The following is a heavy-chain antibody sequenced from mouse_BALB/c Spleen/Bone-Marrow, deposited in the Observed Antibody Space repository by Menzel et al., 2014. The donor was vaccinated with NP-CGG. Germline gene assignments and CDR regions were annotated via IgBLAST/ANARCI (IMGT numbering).Heavy chain of an antibody. V-gene: IGHV1-54*01. CDR1: GYAFTYYL. CDR3: ARRPWFAY. CDR2: INPGTGGT. Sequence: VQLQQSGAEQVRPGTSVKVSCKAAGYAFTYYLIDWIKQRPGQRPGQGLEWIGVINPGTGGTNYNEEFKGRATLTADNSSSTAYMQLSSLTSDDSAVYFCARRPWFAYWGQGTLVTVSA. J-gene: IGHJ3*01.